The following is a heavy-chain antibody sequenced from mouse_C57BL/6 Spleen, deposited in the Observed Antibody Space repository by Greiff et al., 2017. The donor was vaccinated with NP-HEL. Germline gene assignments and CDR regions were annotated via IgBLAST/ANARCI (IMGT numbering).Heavy chain of an antibody. CDR1: GYSFTDYN. CDR3: AREGAYDGYPAWFAY. D-gene: IGHD2-3*01. Sequence: VQLQQSGPELVKPGASVKISCKASGYSFTDYNMNWVKQSNGKSLEWIGVINPNYGTTSYNQKFKGKATLTVDQSSSTAYMQLNSLTSEDSAVYYCAREGAYDGYPAWFAYWGQGTLVTVSA. V-gene: IGHV1-39*01. J-gene: IGHJ3*01. CDR2: INPNYGTT.